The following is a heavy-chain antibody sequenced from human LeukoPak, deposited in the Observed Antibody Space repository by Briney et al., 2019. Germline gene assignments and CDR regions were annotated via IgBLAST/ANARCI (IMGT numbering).Heavy chain of an antibody. CDR2: ISAYNGNT. V-gene: IGHV1-18*01. J-gene: IGHJ5*02. CDR1: GYTFTSYG. D-gene: IGHD3-9*01. CDR3: ARLGDYDILTGYYRDAWFDP. Sequence: ASVKVSCKASGYTFTSYGISWVRQAPGQGLEWMGWISAYNGNTNYAQKLQGRVTMTTDTSTSTAYMELRSLRSDDTAVYYCARLGDYDILTGYYRDAWFDPWGQGTLVTVSS.